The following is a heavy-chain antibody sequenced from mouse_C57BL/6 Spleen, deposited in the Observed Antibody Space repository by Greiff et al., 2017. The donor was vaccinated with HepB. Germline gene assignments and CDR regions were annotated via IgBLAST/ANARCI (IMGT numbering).Heavy chain of an antibody. CDR2: IDPSDSYT. CDR1: GYTFTSYW. Sequence: QVQLQQPGAELVKPGASVKLSCKASGYTFTSYWMQWVKQRPGQGLEWIGEIDPSDSYTNYNQKFKGKATLTVDKSSSTAYMQLSSLTSEDSAVYYCAREGAANPAYYGGQGTTLTVSS. V-gene: IGHV1-50*01. D-gene: IGHD6-1*01. J-gene: IGHJ2*01. CDR3: AREGAANPAYY.